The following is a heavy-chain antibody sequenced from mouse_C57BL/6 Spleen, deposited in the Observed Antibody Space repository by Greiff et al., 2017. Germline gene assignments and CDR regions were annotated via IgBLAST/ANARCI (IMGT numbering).Heavy chain of an antibody. J-gene: IGHJ2*01. Sequence: QVQLQQPGAELVRPGTSVKLSCKASGYTFTSYWMHWVKQRPGQGLEWIGVIDPSDSYTNYNQKFKGKATLTVDTSSSTAYMQLSSLTSEDSAVYYCARGPPDYWGQGTTLTVSS. D-gene: IGHD6-1*01. CDR1: GYTFTSYW. V-gene: IGHV1-59*01. CDR3: ARGPPDY. CDR2: IDPSDSYT.